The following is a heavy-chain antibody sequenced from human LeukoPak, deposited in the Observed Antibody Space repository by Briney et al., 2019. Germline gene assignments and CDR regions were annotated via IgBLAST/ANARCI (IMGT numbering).Heavy chain of an antibody. CDR3: ARGSGWFYFDY. CDR1: GFTFSSYW. Sequence: GGSLRLSCAASGFTFSSYWMHWVRQAPGKGLVWVSRINSDGSSTSYADSVKGRFTISRDNAKNALYLQMNSLRAEDTAVYYCARGSGWFYFDYWGQGTLVTVSS. V-gene: IGHV3-74*01. D-gene: IGHD6-19*01. CDR2: INSDGSST. J-gene: IGHJ4*02.